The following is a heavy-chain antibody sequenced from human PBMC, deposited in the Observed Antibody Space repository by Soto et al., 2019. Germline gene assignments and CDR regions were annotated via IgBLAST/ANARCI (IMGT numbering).Heavy chain of an antibody. Sequence: SETLSLTCTVSGGSISSYYWSWIRQPPGKGLEWIGYIYYSGSTNYNPSLKSRVTISVDTSKNQFSLKLSSVTAADTAVYYCARQGDAWLQHGPIDHWGQGTLVTVSS. J-gene: IGHJ4*02. CDR3: ARQGDAWLQHGPIDH. D-gene: IGHD5-12*01. CDR2: IYYSGST. CDR1: GGSISSYY. V-gene: IGHV4-59*01.